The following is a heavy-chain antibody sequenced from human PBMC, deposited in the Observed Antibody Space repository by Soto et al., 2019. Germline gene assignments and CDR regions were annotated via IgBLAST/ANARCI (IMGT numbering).Heavy chain of an antibody. CDR1: GFTFSSYD. CDR2: IGTAGDT. J-gene: IGHJ6*02. Sequence: GGSLRLSCAASGFTFSSYDMHWVRQATGKGLEWVSAIGTAGDTYYPGSVKGRFTISRENAKNSLYLQMNSLRAGDTAVYYCARGSRESGSYYDLYYYYGMDVWGQGTTVTVSS. D-gene: IGHD1-26*01. CDR3: ARGSRESGSYYDLYYYYGMDV. V-gene: IGHV3-13*01.